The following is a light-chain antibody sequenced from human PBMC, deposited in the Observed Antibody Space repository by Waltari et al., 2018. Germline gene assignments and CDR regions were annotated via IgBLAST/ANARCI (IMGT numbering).Light chain of an antibody. CDR3: QQYGSSLPYT. V-gene: IGKV3-20*01. J-gene: IGKJ2*01. Sequence: EIVLTQSPGTLSLSPGERATLSCRASQSGSSSYLAGYHQKPGQAPRLLIHGASSRAPGIPDRVSGSGSGTDFTLTISRLEPEDFAVYYCQQYGSSLPYTFGQGTKLEIK. CDR2: GAS. CDR1: QSGSSSY.